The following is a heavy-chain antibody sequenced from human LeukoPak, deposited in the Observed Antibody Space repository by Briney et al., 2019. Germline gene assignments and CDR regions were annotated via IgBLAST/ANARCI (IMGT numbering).Heavy chain of an antibody. D-gene: IGHD6-13*01. J-gene: IGHJ5*02. CDR2: IYPGDSDT. CDR1: GYSFTSYW. Sequence: GESLKISCKGSGYSFTSYWIGWVRQMPGKGLEWMGIIYPGDSDTRYSPSFQGQVTISADKSISTAYPQWSSLKASDTAMYYCARLRGGAAAGTGGNWFDPWGQGTLVTVSS. V-gene: IGHV5-51*01. CDR3: ARLRGGAAAGTGGNWFDP.